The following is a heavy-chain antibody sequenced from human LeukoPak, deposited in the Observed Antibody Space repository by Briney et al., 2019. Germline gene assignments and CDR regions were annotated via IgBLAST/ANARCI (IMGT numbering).Heavy chain of an antibody. V-gene: IGHV3-21*01. CDR1: GFTFSSYN. CDR3: VRDLLWAFDI. J-gene: IGHJ3*02. CDR2: ISSSSSYI. Sequence: TGGSLRLSCAASGFTFSSYNMNWVRQAPGKGLEWVSSISSSSSYIYYAGSVKGRFTISRDNAKNSLYLHMNSLSDEDTAIYFCVRDLLWAFDIWGQGTMVTVSS. D-gene: IGHD2-21*01.